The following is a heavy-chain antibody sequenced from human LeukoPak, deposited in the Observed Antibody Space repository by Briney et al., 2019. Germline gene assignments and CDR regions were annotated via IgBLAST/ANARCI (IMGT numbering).Heavy chain of an antibody. CDR3: ARGRGSYYDFDY. Sequence: SETLSLTCTVSGGSISSGSYYWSWIRQPAGKGLEWIGRIYTSGSTNYNPSLKSRVTISVDTSKNQFSLKLSSVTAADTAVYYCARGRGSYYDFDYWGQGTLVTVSS. D-gene: IGHD1-26*01. V-gene: IGHV4-61*02. CDR1: GGSISSGSYY. J-gene: IGHJ4*02. CDR2: IYTSGST.